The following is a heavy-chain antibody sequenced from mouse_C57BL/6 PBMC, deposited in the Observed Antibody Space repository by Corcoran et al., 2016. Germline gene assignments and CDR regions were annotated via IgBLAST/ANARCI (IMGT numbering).Heavy chain of an antibody. CDR1: GFNIKDYY. V-gene: IGHV14-1*01. Sequence: EVQLQQSGAELVRPGASVKLSCTASGFNIKDYYMHWVKQRPEQGLEWMGRIDPEDGDTEYAPKFQGKATMTADTSSNTAYLQLSSLTSGDTAVYYCTAIYYGYDVGFAYWGQGTLVTISA. J-gene: IGHJ3*01. D-gene: IGHD2-2*01. CDR2: IDPEDGDT. CDR3: TAIYYGYDVGFAY.